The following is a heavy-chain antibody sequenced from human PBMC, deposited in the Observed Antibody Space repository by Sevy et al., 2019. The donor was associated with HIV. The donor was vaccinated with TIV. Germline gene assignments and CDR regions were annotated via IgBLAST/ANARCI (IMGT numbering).Heavy chain of an antibody. V-gene: IGHV1-2*02. Sequence: ASVKVSCKASGYTFTGHYMRWVRQAPGQGLEWMGGINPNSGSTDYAQKFQGRVTLTRDTSISTAYLEVSRLTSDDTAVYYCATVFSYCSSASCYSPSDAFDIWGQGTMVTVSS. CDR3: ATVFSYCSSASCYSPSDAFDI. CDR2: INPNSGST. D-gene: IGHD2-15*01. J-gene: IGHJ3*02. CDR1: GYTFTGHY.